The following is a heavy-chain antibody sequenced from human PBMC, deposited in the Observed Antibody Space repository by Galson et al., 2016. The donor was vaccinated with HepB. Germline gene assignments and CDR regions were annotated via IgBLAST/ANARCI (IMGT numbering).Heavy chain of an antibody. Sequence: CAISGDSVSSSSAAWNWIRQSPSRGLEWLGRTYFRSRWYNDYAVSVKSRITINPDTSKNQFSLQLTSVTPEDTAVYYCARADQDLVALAGAIYYYYAMDVWGQGTTVTVS. CDR1: GDSVSSSSAA. V-gene: IGHV6-1*01. J-gene: IGHJ6*02. CDR3: ARADQDLVALAGAIYYYYAMDV. D-gene: IGHD6-19*01. CDR2: TYFRSRWYN.